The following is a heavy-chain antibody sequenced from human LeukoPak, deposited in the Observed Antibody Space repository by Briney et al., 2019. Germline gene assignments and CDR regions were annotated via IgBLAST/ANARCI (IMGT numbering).Heavy chain of an antibody. Sequence: GASVKVSCKASGYTFTSYYMHWVRQAPGQGLEWMGWINPNSGGTNYAQKFQGRVTMTRDTSISTAYMELSRLRSDDTAVYYCARDETVGATTFDYWGQGTLVTVSS. J-gene: IGHJ4*02. CDR3: ARDETVGATTFDY. CDR2: INPNSGGT. D-gene: IGHD1-26*01. CDR1: GYTFTSYY. V-gene: IGHV1-2*02.